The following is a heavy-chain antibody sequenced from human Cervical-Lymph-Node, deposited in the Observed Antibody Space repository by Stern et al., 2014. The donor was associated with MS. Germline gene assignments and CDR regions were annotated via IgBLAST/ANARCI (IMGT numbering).Heavy chain of an antibody. Sequence: QVQLQESGSRLVKPSQTLSLTCTVSGGSLSSGGYSWSWIRQSAGKGLEWIGYILQSGRPYYKPSLRGRVTASLDRAKNQFSLKMTSLTAADTAVYFCARGVDFGRGEVFDIWGQGTMVTVSS. V-gene: IGHV4-30-2*06. CDR3: ARGVDFGRGEVFDI. CDR1: GGSLSSGGYS. CDR2: ILQSGRP. D-gene: IGHD4-17*01. J-gene: IGHJ3*02.